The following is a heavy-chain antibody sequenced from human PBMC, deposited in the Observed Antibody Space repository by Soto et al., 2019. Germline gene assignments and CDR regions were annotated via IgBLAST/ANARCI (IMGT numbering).Heavy chain of an antibody. CDR1: GGTFSSYA. D-gene: IGHD6-13*01. CDR3: ARVVGPIELAAAGTDNYYYYGMDV. CDR2: IIPIFGTA. V-gene: IGHV1-69*13. Sequence: SVKVSCKASGGTFSSYAISWVRQAPGQGLEWMGGIIPIFGTANYAQKFQGRVTITADGSTSTAYMELSSLRSEDTAVYYCARVVGPIELAAAGTDNYYYYGMDVWGQGTTVTVSS. J-gene: IGHJ6*02.